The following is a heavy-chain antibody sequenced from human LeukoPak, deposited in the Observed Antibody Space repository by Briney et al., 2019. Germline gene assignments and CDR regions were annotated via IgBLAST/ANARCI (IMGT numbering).Heavy chain of an antibody. V-gene: IGHV3-30-3*01. D-gene: IGHD1-26*01. CDR2: ISYDGSNE. CDR1: GFTFSSYA. CDR3: AKDLAVGATGAFDI. J-gene: IGHJ3*02. Sequence: GGSLRLSCAASGFTFSSYAMHWVRQAPGKGLEWVALISYDGSNEYYADSVKGRFTVSRDNSKNTLYLQMNSLRAEDTAVYYCAKDLAVGATGAFDIWGQGTMVTVSS.